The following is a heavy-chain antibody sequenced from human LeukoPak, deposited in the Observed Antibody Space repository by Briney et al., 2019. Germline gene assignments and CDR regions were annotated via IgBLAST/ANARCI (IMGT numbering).Heavy chain of an antibody. CDR2: ISSSGRTM. Sequence: PGGSLRLSCAASGFTFVYYYMTWIRQAPGKGLEWVSYISSSGRTMFYADSVKGRFTVSRGNAKNSLYLQMNTLRAEDTAVYYCARVGPYYDLDNWGQGTLVTVSS. CDR1: GFTFVYYY. J-gene: IGHJ4*02. V-gene: IGHV3-11*01. CDR3: ARVGPYYDLDN. D-gene: IGHD3-3*01.